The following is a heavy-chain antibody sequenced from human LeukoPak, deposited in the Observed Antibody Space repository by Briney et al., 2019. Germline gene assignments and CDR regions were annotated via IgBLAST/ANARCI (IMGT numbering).Heavy chain of an antibody. CDR3: ARGVTQRFDP. CDR1: GGSISSSSYY. CDR2: IYYSGST. Sequence: SETLSLTCTVSGGSISSSSYYWGWIRQPPGKGLEWIGSIYYSGSTYYNPSLKSRVTISVDTSKNQFSLKLSSVTAADTAVYYCARGVTQRFDPWGQGTLVTVSS. J-gene: IGHJ5*02. D-gene: IGHD5-18*01. V-gene: IGHV4-39*07.